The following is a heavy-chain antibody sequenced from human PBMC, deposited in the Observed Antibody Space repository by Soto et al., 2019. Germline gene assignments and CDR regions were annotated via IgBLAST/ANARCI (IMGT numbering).Heavy chain of an antibody. CDR2: IKQDGSEK. Sequence: GGSLRLSCAASGFTFSSYWVSWVRQAPGKGLEWVANIKQDGSEKYYVDSVKGRFTISRDNAKNSLYLQMNSLRAEDTVVYYCATLSSGWSAGFDYWGQGTLVTVSS. V-gene: IGHV3-7*01. J-gene: IGHJ4*02. CDR1: GFTFSSYW. D-gene: IGHD6-19*01. CDR3: ATLSSGWSAGFDY.